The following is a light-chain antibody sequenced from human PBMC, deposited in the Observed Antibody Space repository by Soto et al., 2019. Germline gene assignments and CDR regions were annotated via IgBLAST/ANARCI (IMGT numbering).Light chain of an antibody. Sequence: QSVLTQPRSVSGSPGQSVTISCTGASSDVGGYNYVSWYQQHPGKVSKLMIHDVSKRPSGVPDRFSGSKSGNTASLTISGLQAEDEADYYCCSYAGNSLYAFGTGTKLTVL. CDR3: CSYAGNSLYA. V-gene: IGLV2-11*01. J-gene: IGLJ1*01. CDR1: SSDVGGYNY. CDR2: DVS.